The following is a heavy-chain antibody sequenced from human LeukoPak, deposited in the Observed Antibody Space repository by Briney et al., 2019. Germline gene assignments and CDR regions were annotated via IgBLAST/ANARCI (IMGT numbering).Heavy chain of an antibody. J-gene: IGHJ3*02. CDR3: ARAQADAFDI. Sequence: SETLSLTCTVSGGSISSYCWSWTRQPPGKGLEWIGYIYYSGSTNYNPSLKSRVTTSVDTSKNQFSLKLSSVTAADTAVYYCARAQADAFDIWGQGTMVTVSS. CDR1: GGSISSYC. CDR2: IYYSGST. V-gene: IGHV4-59*01.